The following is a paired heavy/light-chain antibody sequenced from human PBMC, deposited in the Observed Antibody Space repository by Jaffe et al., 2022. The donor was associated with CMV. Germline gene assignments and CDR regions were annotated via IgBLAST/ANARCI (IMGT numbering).Heavy chain of an antibody. CDR2: IYPGDSDV. J-gene: IGHJ4*02. CDR3: VLPGGPALGGEPMGSDY. D-gene: IGHD3-16*01. CDR1: GYSFTSYW. V-gene: IGHV5-51*01. Sequence: EVHLVQSGVEVKKPGESLKISCQASGYSFTSYWIGWVRQMSGKGLEWMGIIYPGDSDVRYSPSLQGQVTISADKSVGTAYLQWSSLRASDSGMYYCVLPGGPALGGEPMGSDYWGRGTLVTVSS.
Light chain of an antibody. CDR1: DSVSIY. Sequence: EVVLTQSPATLSLFPGERATLSCRASDSVSIYLAWYQQKPGQAPRLLIYDTSNRATGIPARFSGSGSGTDFTLTISSLEPEDSAIYYCQQRSHFPTFGGGTKLEI. J-gene: IGKJ4*01. V-gene: IGKV3-11*01. CDR2: DTS. CDR3: QQRSHFPT.